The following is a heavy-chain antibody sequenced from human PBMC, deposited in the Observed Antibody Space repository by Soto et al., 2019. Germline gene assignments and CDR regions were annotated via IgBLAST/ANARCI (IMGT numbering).Heavy chain of an antibody. Sequence: ASVKVSCKASGYTFTSYGISWVRQAPGQGLEWMGWISAYNGNTNYAQKLQGRVTMTTDTSTSTAYMELRSLRSDDTAVYYCARDRVWLHFGAAWFDPWGQGTLVTVSS. CDR3: ARDRVWLHFGAAWFDP. D-gene: IGHD3-10*01. J-gene: IGHJ5*02. CDR2: ISAYNGNT. CDR1: GYTFTSYG. V-gene: IGHV1-18*01.